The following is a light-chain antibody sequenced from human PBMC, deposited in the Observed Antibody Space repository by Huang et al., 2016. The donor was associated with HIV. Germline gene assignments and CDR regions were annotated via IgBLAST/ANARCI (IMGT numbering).Light chain of an antibody. CDR2: ATS. CDR1: PDINNN. V-gene: IGKV1-9*01. CDR3: QQFSDFF. Sequence: IQLTQFPSSLSASVGDRVSITCRASPDINNNLAWYQQKPGKAPKLLIYATSTLQNGVPSRLSGRGSGTVFILTINNLQPEDFATYYCQQFSDFFFGPGTRVDVK. J-gene: IGKJ3*01.